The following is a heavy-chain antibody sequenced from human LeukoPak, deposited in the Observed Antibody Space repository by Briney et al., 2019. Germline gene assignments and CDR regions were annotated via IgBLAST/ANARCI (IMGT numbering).Heavy chain of an antibody. CDR1: GFTFSSYA. D-gene: IGHD3-3*01. J-gene: IGHJ4*02. V-gene: IGHV3-30-3*01. CDR3: AKDPVFYDFWSGYFDS. CDR2: ISYDGSNK. Sequence: PGGSLRLSCAASGFTFSSYAMHWVRQAPGKGLEWVAVISYDGSNKYYADSVKGRFTISRDNSKNTLYLQMNSLRDDDTAVYYCAKDPVFYDFWSGYFDSWGQGTPVTVSS.